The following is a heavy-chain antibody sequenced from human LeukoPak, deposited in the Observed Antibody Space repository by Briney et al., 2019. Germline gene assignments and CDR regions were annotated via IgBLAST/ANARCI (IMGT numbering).Heavy chain of an antibody. V-gene: IGHV1-24*01. CDR3: ARPGGSHAPGYQLLTGFDP. CDR2: FDPEDGET. D-gene: IGHD2-2*01. J-gene: IGHJ5*02. Sequence: GASVKVSCKVSGYTLTELSMHWVRQAPGKGLEWMGGFDPEDGETIYAQKFQGRVTITRDTSASTAYMELSSLRSEDTAVYYCARPGGSHAPGYQLLTGFDPWGQGTLVTVSS. CDR1: GYTLTELS.